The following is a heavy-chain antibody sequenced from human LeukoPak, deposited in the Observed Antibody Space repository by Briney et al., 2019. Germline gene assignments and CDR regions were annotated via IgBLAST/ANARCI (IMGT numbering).Heavy chain of an antibody. V-gene: IGHV3-30*02. D-gene: IGHD5-12*01. CDR2: IRFDGSNK. Sequence: GGSLRLSCAACAFTLNNYGMHWVRQARGKGVEGVAFIRFDGSNKYYADSVQVRFTISTYNSKNTLYLQMNTLRVAAAAVYYCAKALGYSDYEWCFDYWGQGTLVTVSS. J-gene: IGHJ4*02. CDR3: AKALGYSDYEWCFDY. CDR1: AFTLNNYG.